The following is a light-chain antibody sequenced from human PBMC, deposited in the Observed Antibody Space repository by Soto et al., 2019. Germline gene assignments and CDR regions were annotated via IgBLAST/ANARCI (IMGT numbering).Light chain of an antibody. J-gene: IGKJ5*01. V-gene: IGKV1-13*02. CDR2: DAS. CDR1: QGVSSG. Sequence: AIQLTQSPSSLSASVGDRVAIACRASQGVSSGLAWYQQRPGKAPKLLIYDASRLESGVPAGFSGSGSGTDFTLTISSLQPEDFATYYCQQYNSYPITFGQGTRLEIK. CDR3: QQYNSYPIT.